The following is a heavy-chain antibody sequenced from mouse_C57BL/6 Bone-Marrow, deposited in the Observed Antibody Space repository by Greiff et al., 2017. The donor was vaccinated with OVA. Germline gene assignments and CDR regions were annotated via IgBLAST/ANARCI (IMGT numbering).Heavy chain of an antibody. CDR2: ISTYYGDA. Sequence: VQLQESGPELVRPGVSVKISCKGSGYTFTDYAMHWVKQSHAKSLEWIGVISTYYGDASYNQKFKDQATMTVDKSSSTAYMELARLTSEDSAVYYCASPSLIVPFAYWGQGTLVTVSA. CDR1: GYTFTDYA. V-gene: IGHV1-67*01. J-gene: IGHJ3*01. CDR3: ASPSLIVPFAY.